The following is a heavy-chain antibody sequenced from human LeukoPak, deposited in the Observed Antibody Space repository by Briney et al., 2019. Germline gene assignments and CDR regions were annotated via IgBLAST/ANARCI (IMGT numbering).Heavy chain of an antibody. CDR1: GGSFSGYY. D-gene: IGHD3-10*01. Sequence: PSETLSLTCAVYGGSFSGYYWSWIRQPPGKGLEWIGEINHSGSTNYNPSLKSRVTISVDTSKNQFSLKLSSVTAADTAVYYCARSGSYAMVRGVPLRFWGQGTLVTVSS. CDR2: INHSGST. CDR3: ARSGSYAMVRGVPLRF. V-gene: IGHV4-34*01. J-gene: IGHJ4*02.